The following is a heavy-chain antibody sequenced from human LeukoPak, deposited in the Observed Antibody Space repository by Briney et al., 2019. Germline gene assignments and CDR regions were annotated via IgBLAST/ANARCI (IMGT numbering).Heavy chain of an antibody. D-gene: IGHD3-9*01. CDR2: INPNSGGT. CDR1: GYTFTSYG. Sequence: GASVKVSCKASGYTFTSYGISWVRQAPGQGLEWMGWINPNSGGTNYAQKFQGRVTMTRDTSISTAYMELSRLRSDDTAVYYCARDPAGRYFDWFLPGDYWGQGTLVTVSS. V-gene: IGHV1-2*02. CDR3: ARDPAGRYFDWFLPGDY. J-gene: IGHJ4*02.